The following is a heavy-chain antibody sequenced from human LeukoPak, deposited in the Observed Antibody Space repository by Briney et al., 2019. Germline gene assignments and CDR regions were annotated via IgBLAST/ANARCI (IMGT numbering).Heavy chain of an antibody. CDR2: IYYSGST. D-gene: IGHD3-22*01. J-gene: IGHJ5*02. Sequence: KPSETLSLTCTVSGGSISSSSYYWGWIRQPPGKGLEWIGYIYYSGSTNYNPSLKSRVTISVDTSKNQFSLKLSSVTAADTAVYYCARDDSSGAVDPWGQGTLVTVSS. CDR3: ARDDSSGAVDP. CDR1: GGSISSSSYY. V-gene: IGHV4-61*01.